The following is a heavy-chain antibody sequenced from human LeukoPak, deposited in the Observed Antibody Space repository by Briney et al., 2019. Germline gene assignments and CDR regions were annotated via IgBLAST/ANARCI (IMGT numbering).Heavy chain of an antibody. CDR1: GYTFTSYY. J-gene: IGHJ3*02. Sequence: GASVKVSCKASGYTFTSYYMHWVRQAPGQGLEWMGIINPSGGSTSYAQKFQGRVTMTRDTSTSIVYMELSSLRSEDTAVYYCARDGIVVVEGDAFDIWGQGTMVTVSS. V-gene: IGHV1-46*01. CDR2: INPSGGST. CDR3: ARDGIVVVEGDAFDI. D-gene: IGHD2-2*01.